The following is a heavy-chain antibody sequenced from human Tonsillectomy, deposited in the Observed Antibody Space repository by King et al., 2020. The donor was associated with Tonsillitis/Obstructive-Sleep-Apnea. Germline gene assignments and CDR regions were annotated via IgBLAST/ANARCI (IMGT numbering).Heavy chain of an antibody. CDR1: GFTFSSYG. Sequence: VQLVESGGGVVQPGRSLRLSCAVSGFTFSSYGMHWVRQAPGKGLEWVSVISDDGRKKYYVDSVKGRFTISRDNSKNTLYLQMNSLRDEDTAVYYCAKSKGVGEEAVPPDYWGQGTLVTVSS. V-gene: IGHV3-30*18. CDR2: ISDDGRKK. CDR3: AKSKGVGEEAVPPDY. J-gene: IGHJ4*02. D-gene: IGHD3-16*01.